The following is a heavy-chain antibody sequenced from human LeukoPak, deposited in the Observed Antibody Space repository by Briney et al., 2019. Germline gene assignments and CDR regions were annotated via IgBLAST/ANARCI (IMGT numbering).Heavy chain of an antibody. CDR3: APQKGLNADYVQ. D-gene: IGHD4-17*01. CDR1: GFTFDDYA. Sequence: GRSLRLSCAASGFTFDDYAMHWVRQAPGKGLEWVSGISWDSGSIGYADSVKGRFTISRDNAKNSLYLQMNSLRAEDTALYYCAPQKGLNADYVQWGQGTLVTVSS. CDR2: ISWDSGSI. V-gene: IGHV3-9*01. J-gene: IGHJ4*02.